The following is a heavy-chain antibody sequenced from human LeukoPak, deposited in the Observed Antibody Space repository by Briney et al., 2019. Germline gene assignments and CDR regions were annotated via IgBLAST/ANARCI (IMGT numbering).Heavy chain of an antibody. CDR3: ARDRAVAGRGYYYYYYMDV. D-gene: IGHD6-19*01. CDR2: IKRDGSEK. Sequence: PGGSLRLSCAASGFTFSSYWMTWVRQAPGKGLEWVGNIKRDGSEKYYVDSVKGRFTISRDNAKNSLYLQMNSLRAEDTAVYYCARDRAVAGRGYYYYYYMDVWGKGTTVTVSS. J-gene: IGHJ6*03. CDR1: GFTFSSYW. V-gene: IGHV3-7*01.